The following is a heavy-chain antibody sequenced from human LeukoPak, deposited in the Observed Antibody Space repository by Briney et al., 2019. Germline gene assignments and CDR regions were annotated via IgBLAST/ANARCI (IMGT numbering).Heavy chain of an antibody. D-gene: IGHD6-6*01. CDR2: IKQDGSEK. CDR1: GLTFSSYW. V-gene: IGHV3-7*01. Sequence: GGSLRLSCAASGLTFSSYWMSWVRQAPGKGLEGVANIKQDGSEKYYVDSVKGRFTISRDNAKNSLYLQMNSLRAEDTAVYYCARDSVDSSSYYYYYMDVWGKGTTVTVSS. J-gene: IGHJ6*03. CDR3: ARDSVDSSSYYYYYMDV.